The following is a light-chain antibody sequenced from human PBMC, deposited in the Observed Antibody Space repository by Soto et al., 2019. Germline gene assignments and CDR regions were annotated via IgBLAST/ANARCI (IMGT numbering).Light chain of an antibody. CDR1: QSVSSY. CDR2: DAS. CDR3: QQRINRPGT. J-gene: IGKJ2*01. Sequence: EIVLTQSPATLSLSPGERATLSCRASQSVSSYLAWYQQKPGQAPRLLIYDASNRATGIPARFSGSGSGTDFTLTISSLEPEDFAVYYCQQRINRPGTFGQGTKLEIK. V-gene: IGKV3-11*01.